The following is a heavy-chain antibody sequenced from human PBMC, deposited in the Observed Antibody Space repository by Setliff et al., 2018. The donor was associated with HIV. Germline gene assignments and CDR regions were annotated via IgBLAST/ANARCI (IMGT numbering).Heavy chain of an antibody. V-gene: IGHV4-34*01. CDR2: IDHSGNI. Sequence: ETLSLTCTVSGGSISSYYWTWIRQPPGKGLEWIGEIDHSGNIKYHASLKSRVTISKDTSKNQISLKLRSVTAADTAVYYCARGLNYYGSGSYLPLGYWGQGTLVTVSS. J-gene: IGHJ4*02. CDR1: GGSISSYY. D-gene: IGHD3-10*01. CDR3: ARGLNYYGSGSYLPLGY.